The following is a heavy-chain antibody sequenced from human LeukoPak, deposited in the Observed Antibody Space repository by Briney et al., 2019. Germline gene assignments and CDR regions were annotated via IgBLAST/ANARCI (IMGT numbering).Heavy chain of an antibody. CDR1: GFTVSSNY. CDR3: ARDDQGLVGATAY. V-gene: IGHV3-53*01. CDR2: IYSGGST. J-gene: IGHJ4*02. D-gene: IGHD1-26*01. Sequence: GGSLRLSCAASGFTVSSNYMSWARQAPGKGLEWVSVIYSGGSTYYADSVKGRFAISRDNSKNTLYLQMNSLRAEDTAVYYCARDDQGLVGATAYWGQGTLVTVSS.